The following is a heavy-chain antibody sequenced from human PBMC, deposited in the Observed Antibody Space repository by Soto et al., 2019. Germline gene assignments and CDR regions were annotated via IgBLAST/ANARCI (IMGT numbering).Heavy chain of an antibody. CDR3: ARESEDLTSNFDC. CDR1: GFTFTRYS. J-gene: IGHJ4*02. CDR2: ISSSTNYI. Sequence: KTGGSLRLSCAASGFTFTRYSMNWVRQAPGKGLEWVSSISSSTNYIYYGDSMKGRFTISRDNAKNSLYLEMNSLRAEDTAVYYCARESEDLTSNFDCWGQGTLVTVSS. V-gene: IGHV3-21*06.